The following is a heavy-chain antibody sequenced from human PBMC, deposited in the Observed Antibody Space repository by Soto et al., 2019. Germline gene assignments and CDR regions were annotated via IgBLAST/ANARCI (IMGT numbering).Heavy chain of an antibody. CDR2: ISGGGDAT. D-gene: IGHD1-26*01. J-gene: IGHJ2*01. V-gene: IGHV3-23*01. CDR3: VKKIAGTTTSGAYWYFDL. CDR1: GFTFSEFA. Sequence: EVQLLESGGGLVQPGGSLTLSCAASGFTFSEFAMNWVRQAPGKGLEWDSGISGGGDATFYADSVKGRFTISRVQSKNTVYLQMNGLRADDTAVYYCVKKIAGTTTSGAYWYFDLWGRGTLVTVSS.